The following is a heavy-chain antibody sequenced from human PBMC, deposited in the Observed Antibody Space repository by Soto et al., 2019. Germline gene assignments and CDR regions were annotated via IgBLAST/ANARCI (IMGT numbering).Heavy chain of an antibody. J-gene: IGHJ6*02. CDR3: AKDLIPAAVFAASGMDV. CDR1: GFTFDDYA. Sequence: PWGSLRLSCAASGFTFDDYAMHWVRQAPGKGLEWVSGISWNSGSIGYADSVKGRFTISRDNAKNSLYLQMNSLRAEDTALYYCAKDLIPAAVFAASGMDVWGQGTTVTVSS. V-gene: IGHV3-9*01. D-gene: IGHD2-2*01. CDR2: ISWNSGSI.